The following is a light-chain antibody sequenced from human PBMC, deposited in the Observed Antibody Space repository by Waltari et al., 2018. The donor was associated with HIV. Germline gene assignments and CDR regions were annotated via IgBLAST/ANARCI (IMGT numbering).Light chain of an antibody. CDR3: QSYDSSLSGSGVV. V-gene: IGLV1-40*01. J-gene: IGLJ2*01. CDR2: GNS. CDR1: RSNIGAGYD. Sequence: QSVLTQPPSVSGAPGQRVPISCTGSRSNIGAGYDVPWYQQLPGTAPKLLIYGNSNRPSGVPDRFSGSKSGTSASLAITGLQAEDEADYYCQSYDSSLSGSGVVFGGGTKLTVL.